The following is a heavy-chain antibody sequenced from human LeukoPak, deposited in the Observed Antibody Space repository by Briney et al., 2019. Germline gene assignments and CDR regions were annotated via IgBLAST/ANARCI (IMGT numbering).Heavy chain of an antibody. CDR3: AKEYYDFWSGYPHDY. V-gene: IGHV3-23*01. CDR2: ISGSGGST. J-gene: IGHJ4*02. Sequence: GGSLRLSCAASGFTVSSNYMSWVRKAPGKGLEWVSAISGSGGSTYYADSVKGRFTISRDNSKNTLYLQMNSLRAEDTAVYYCAKEYYDFWSGYPHDYWGQGTLVTVSS. CDR1: GFTVSSNY. D-gene: IGHD3-3*01.